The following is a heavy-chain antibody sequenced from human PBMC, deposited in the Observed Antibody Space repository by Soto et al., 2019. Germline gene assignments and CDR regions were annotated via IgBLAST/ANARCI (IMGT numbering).Heavy chain of an antibody. D-gene: IGHD3-10*01. CDR1: GGSFSGYY. V-gene: IGHV4-34*01. CDR3: ARVWPSLLWFGERYFDY. J-gene: IGHJ4*02. CDR2: INHSGST. Sequence: SETLSLTCAVYGGSFSGYYWSWIRQPPGKGLEWIGEINHSGSTNYNPSLKSRVTISVDTSKNQFSLKLSSVTAADTAVYYCARVWPSLLWFGERYFDYWGQGTMVTVSS.